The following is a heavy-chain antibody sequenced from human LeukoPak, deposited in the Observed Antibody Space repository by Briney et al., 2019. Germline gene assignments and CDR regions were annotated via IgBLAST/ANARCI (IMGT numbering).Heavy chain of an antibody. CDR3: ARGWYYYGSGSYLDY. CDR2: IYHSGST. J-gene: IGHJ4*02. Sequence: PSETLSLTCTVSGYSISSGYYWGWIRQPPGKGLEWIGSIYHSGSTYYNPSLKSRVTISVDTSKNQFSLKLRSVTAADTAVYYCARGWYYYGSGSYLDYWGQGTLVTVSS. V-gene: IGHV4-38-2*02. CDR1: GYSISSGYY. D-gene: IGHD3-10*01.